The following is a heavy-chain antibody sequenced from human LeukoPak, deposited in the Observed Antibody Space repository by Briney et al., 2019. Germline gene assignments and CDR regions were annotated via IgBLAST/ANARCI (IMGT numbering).Heavy chain of an antibody. CDR1: GYTFTGCY. CDR2: INPNSGGT. J-gene: IGHJ4*02. D-gene: IGHD1-26*01. CDR3: ARAPLIVGATHFDY. Sequence: ASVKVSCKASGYTFTGCYMHWVRQAPGQGLEWMGWINPNSGGTNYAQKFQGWVTMTRDTSISTAYMELSRLRSDDTAVYYCARAPLIVGATHFDYWGQGTLVTVSS. V-gene: IGHV1-2*04.